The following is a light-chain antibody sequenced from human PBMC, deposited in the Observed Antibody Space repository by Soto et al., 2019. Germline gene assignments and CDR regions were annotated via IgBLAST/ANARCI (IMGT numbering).Light chain of an antibody. CDR3: QSYDRSLSGYV. CDR2: GDN. V-gene: IGLV1-40*01. CDR1: SSNIGAGYD. J-gene: IGLJ1*01. Sequence: QSVLTQPPSVSGAPGQRVTISCTGSSSNIGAGYDVHWYQQLPDTAPKLLIYGDNNRPSGVPDRFSDSKSGTSASLAITGLRAEYEADYYCQSYDRSLSGYVFGTGTKLTVL.